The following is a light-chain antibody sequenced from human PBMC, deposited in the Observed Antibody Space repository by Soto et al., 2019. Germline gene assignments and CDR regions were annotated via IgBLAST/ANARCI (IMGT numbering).Light chain of an antibody. Sequence: EIVLTQSPGTLSLSPGERATLSCRASQSVSSSYLAWYQQKPGQAPGLLSYGASSRATGIPDRFSGSGSGTDFPRTISRLEPEDFAVYYCQHYGSSTWTFGQGTKVDIK. V-gene: IGKV3-20*01. CDR1: QSVSSSY. CDR2: GAS. J-gene: IGKJ1*01. CDR3: QHYGSSTWT.